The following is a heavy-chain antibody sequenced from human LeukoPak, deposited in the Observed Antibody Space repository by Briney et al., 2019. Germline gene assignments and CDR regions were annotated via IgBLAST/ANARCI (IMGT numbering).Heavy chain of an antibody. D-gene: IGHD3-16*01. J-gene: IGHJ3*02. V-gene: IGHV4-61*01. CDR2: IFNSGSS. Sequence: SETLSLTSTVSAGSVSSESSHWSWIRQPPGKGLEWIAYIFNSGSSNYNPSLKSRVTISVDTSKNQLSLKLNSVTAADTAQYHCARGVGGVREGFDIWGQGTMVTVSS. CDR3: ARGVGGVREGFDI. CDR1: AGSVSSESSH.